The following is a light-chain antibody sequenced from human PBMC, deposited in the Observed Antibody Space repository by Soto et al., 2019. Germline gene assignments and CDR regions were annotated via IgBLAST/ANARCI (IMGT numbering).Light chain of an antibody. Sequence: QSALTQPPSASGSPGQSVTISCTGPSRDVGGYNYVSWYQQHPGKAPKLMIYEVSKRPSGVPDRFSGSKSGNTASLTVSGLQAEDEADYYCSSYAGSNNYVVFGGGTKVTVL. CDR1: SRDVGGYNY. CDR3: SSYAGSNNYVV. J-gene: IGLJ2*01. V-gene: IGLV2-8*01. CDR2: EVS.